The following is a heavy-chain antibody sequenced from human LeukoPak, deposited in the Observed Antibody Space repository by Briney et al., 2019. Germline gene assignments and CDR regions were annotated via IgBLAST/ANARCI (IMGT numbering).Heavy chain of an antibody. V-gene: IGHV1-3*01. Sequence: ASVKVSCKASGYTFTSYAMHWVRQAPGQRLEWMGWINAGNGNTKYSQKFQGRVTITRDTSASTAYMELSSLRSEDRAVYYCATSYSSSWYVEYFDLWGRGTLVTVSS. CDR1: GYTFTSYA. CDR3: ATSYSSSWYVEYFDL. D-gene: IGHD6-13*01. CDR2: INAGNGNT. J-gene: IGHJ2*01.